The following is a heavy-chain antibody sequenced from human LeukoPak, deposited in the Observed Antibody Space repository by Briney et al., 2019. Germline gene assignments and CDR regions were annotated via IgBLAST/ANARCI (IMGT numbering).Heavy chain of an antibody. J-gene: IGHJ4*02. CDR1: GFTFSSYA. CDR2: ISYDGSNK. D-gene: IGHD3-22*01. CDR3: ARDGSITMIVVVIEFPDY. Sequence: GGSLRLSCAASGFTFSSYAMHWVRQAPGKGLEWVAVISYDGSNKYYADSVKGRFTIPRDNSKNTLYLQMNSLRAEDTAVYYCARDGSITMIVVVIEFPDYWGQGTLVTVSS. V-gene: IGHV3-30*04.